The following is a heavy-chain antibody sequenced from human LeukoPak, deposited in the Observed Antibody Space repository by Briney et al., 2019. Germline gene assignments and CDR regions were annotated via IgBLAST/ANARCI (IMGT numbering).Heavy chain of an antibody. CDR2: IRFDGSNK. Sequence: SGGSLRLSCAASGFTFSSSGMHWVRQAPGKGLGWVAFIRFDGSNKYYADSVKGRFTISRDNSKNTLYLQMNSLRAEDTAVYYCAKDSGGNQFSYYMDVWSKGTTVTVSS. D-gene: IGHD4-23*01. CDR1: GFTFSSSG. CDR3: AKDSGGNQFSYYMDV. V-gene: IGHV3-30*02. J-gene: IGHJ6*03.